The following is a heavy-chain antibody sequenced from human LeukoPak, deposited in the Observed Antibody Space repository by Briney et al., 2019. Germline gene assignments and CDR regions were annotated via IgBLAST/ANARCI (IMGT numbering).Heavy chain of an antibody. D-gene: IGHD6-13*01. CDR3: ARIMAAAGTRWDY. V-gene: IGHV1-2*02. CDR2: INPNSGGT. J-gene: IGHJ4*02. CDR1: GYTFTGYY. Sequence: ASVKVSCKASGYTFTGYYMHWVRQASGQGLEWMGWINPNSGGTNYAQKFQGRVTMTRDTSISTAYMELSRLRSDDTAVYYCARIMAAAGTRWDYWGQGTLVTVSS.